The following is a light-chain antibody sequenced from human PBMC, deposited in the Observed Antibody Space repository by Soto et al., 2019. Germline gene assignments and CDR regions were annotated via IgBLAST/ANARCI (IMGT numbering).Light chain of an antibody. Sequence: QSALTQPPSVSGAPGQRVTISCTGSSSNIGAGYDVHWYQQLPGTAPKLLIYGNSNRPSGVPDRFSGSKSGTSASLAITGLQAEDDADYYCQSSDSSLSGSRVFGTGTKVTVL. CDR2: GNS. J-gene: IGLJ1*01. CDR1: SSNIGAGYD. CDR3: QSSDSSLSGSRV. V-gene: IGLV1-40*01.